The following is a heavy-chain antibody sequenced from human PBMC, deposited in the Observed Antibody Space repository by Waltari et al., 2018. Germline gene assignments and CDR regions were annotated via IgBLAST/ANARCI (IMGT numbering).Heavy chain of an antibody. Sequence: QVQLQESGPGLVKPSETLSLTCTVSGGSISSYYWSWIRQPPGKGLEWIGYIYYSGSTNYTPSLKRRVTISVDTSKNQFSLKLSSVTAADTAVYYCARFSGYLYYFDYWGQGTLVTVSS. CDR3: ARFSGYLYYFDY. V-gene: IGHV4-59*01. J-gene: IGHJ4*02. CDR1: GGSISSYY. D-gene: IGHD5-12*01. CDR2: IYYSGST.